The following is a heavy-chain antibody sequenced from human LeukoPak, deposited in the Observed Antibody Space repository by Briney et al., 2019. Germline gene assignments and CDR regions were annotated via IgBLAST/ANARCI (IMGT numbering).Heavy chain of an antibody. D-gene: IGHD6-13*01. CDR3: ARAPPMAAAGLDAFDI. V-gene: IGHV4-61*02. Sequence: SETLSLTCTVSGGSISSGSYYWSWIRQPAGKGLEWIGRIYTSGSTNYNPSLKSRVTMSVDTSKNQFSLKLVPVTAADTAVYYCARAPPMAAAGLDAFDIWGQGTMVTVSS. CDR2: IYTSGST. J-gene: IGHJ3*02. CDR1: GGSISSGSYY.